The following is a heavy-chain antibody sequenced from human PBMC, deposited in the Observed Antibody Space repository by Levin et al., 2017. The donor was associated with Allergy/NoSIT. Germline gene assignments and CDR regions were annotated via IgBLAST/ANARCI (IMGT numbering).Heavy chain of an antibody. CDR2: IYYSGST. V-gene: IGHV4-39*01. D-gene: IGHD6-19*01. CDR3: ARVHQYSSGWYEGYFDL. CDR1: GGSISSSSYY. J-gene: IGHJ2*01. Sequence: ESLKISCTVSGGSISSSSYYWGWIRQPPGKGLEWIGSIYYSGSTYYNPSLKSRVTISVDTSKNQFSLKLSSVTAADTAVYFCARVHQYSSGWYEGYFDLWGRGTLVTVSS.